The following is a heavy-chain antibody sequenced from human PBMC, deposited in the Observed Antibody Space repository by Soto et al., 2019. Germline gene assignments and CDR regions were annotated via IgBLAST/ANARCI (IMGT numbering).Heavy chain of an antibody. CDR1: GYTFTGYY. J-gene: IGHJ6*02. CDR3: ARGYTNPRYYGMDV. Sequence: GASVKVSCKASGYTFTGYYMHWVRQAPGQGLEWMGWINPNSGGTNYAQKFQGWVTMTRDTSISTAYMELSRLRPDDTAVYYCARGYTNPRYYGMDVWGQGTTVTVSS. D-gene: IGHD1-26*01. CDR2: INPNSGGT. V-gene: IGHV1-2*04.